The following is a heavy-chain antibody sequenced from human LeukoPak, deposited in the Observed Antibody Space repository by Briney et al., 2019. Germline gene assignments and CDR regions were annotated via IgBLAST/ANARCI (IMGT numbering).Heavy chain of an antibody. CDR1: GGTISSSNW. D-gene: IGHD6-19*01. J-gene: IGHJ4*02. CDR2: IYQSGST. Sequence: PSETLSLTCAVSGGTISSSNWWSWVRQPPGKGLEWIGEIYQSGSTNYNPSLKSRVTISVDKSKTEFSLKVSSVTAADTAVYYCARVVSSSGWAFDYWGQGTLVTVSS. CDR3: ARVVSSSGWAFDY. V-gene: IGHV4-4*02.